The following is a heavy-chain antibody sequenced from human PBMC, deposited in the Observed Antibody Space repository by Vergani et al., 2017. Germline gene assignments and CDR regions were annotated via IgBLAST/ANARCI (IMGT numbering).Heavy chain of an antibody. Sequence: QIPLKESGPTLVKPTQTLTLTCTFSGFSLSTSGVGVGWIRPPPGKALEWLAIIYWNDDKRYSPSLKSRPTITKDTSKNQVVLTMTNMDPVDTATYYCAHSGYSQRFYYYDYMDVWGKGTTVTVSS. CDR1: GFSLSTSGVG. V-gene: IGHV2-5*01. D-gene: IGHD5-18*01. CDR2: IYWNDDK. J-gene: IGHJ6*03. CDR3: AHSGYSQRFYYYDYMDV.